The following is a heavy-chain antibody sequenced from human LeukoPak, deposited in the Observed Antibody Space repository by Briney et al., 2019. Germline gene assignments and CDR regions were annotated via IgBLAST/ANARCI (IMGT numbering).Heavy chain of an antibody. J-gene: IGHJ4*02. CDR2: INPNNGRP. CDR1: GYSFTDFY. D-gene: IGHD7-27*01. CDR3: TRGPSTGGFDY. V-gene: IGHV1-2*02. Sequence: ASVKVSCKVFGYSFTDFYLHWLRQAPGQGLEWLGWINPNNGRPNYAQKFQGRVTMTRDTSISTAYMGLSRLRSDDTAIYYCTRGPSTGGFDYWGQGTLVTVSS.